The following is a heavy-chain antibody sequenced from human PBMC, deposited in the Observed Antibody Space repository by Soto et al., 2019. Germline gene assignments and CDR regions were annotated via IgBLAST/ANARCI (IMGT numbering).Heavy chain of an antibody. J-gene: IGHJ6*02. CDR3: AREAPGSYDFWSGYHMLDYYYGMDV. V-gene: IGHV1-69*13. CDR2: IIPIFGTA. D-gene: IGHD3-3*01. Sequence: SVKVSCKASGGTFSSYAISWVRQAPGQGLEWMGGIIPIFGTANYAQKFQGRATITADESTSTAYMELSSLRSEDTAVYYCAREAPGSYDFWSGYHMLDYYYGMDVWGQGTTVTVSS. CDR1: GGTFSSYA.